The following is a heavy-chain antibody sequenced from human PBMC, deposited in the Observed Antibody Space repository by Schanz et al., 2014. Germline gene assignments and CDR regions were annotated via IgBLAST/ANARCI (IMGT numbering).Heavy chain of an antibody. J-gene: IGHJ4*02. CDR3: ARDRDQWDGNFCDF. V-gene: IGHV1-18*01. D-gene: IGHD1-26*01. CDR2: ISAYNGHT. CDR1: GYTFTSYA. Sequence: QVQLVQSGSELKKPGASVKVSCKASGYTFTSYAMNWVRQAPGQGLEWVGRISAYNGHTNYAQKFQGRVTMTTDTSTSTVYMELRSLRSDDTAVYYCARDRDQWDGNFCDFWGQGTLVTVSS.